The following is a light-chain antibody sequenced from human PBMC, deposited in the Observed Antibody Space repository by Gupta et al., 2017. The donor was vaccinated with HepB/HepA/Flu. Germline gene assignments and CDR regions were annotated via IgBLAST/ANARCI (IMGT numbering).Light chain of an antibody. CDR1: QTVRSSY. J-gene: IGKJ3*01. V-gene: IGKV3-20*01. CDR3: QQAYNSPFT. Sequence: EIVFTQYPGTLSLSPGERATLSCRASQTVRSSYLARYQQKGGQAPRLLIYGASIRATGIPDRISDSGSGTEFTLTISSLRPEDFAVYYCQQAYNSPFTFGHGTRVDIK. CDR2: GAS.